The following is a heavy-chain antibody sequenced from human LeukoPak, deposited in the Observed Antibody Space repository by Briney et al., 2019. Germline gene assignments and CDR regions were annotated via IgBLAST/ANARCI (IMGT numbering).Heavy chain of an antibody. Sequence: AETLSLTCTASGGSISNSFLSWIRQPPGKGLEWIAYIYYTGNTKYNPSLKSRVTISVDTSKNQFSLRLSSVTAADTAVYYCARDSGSSPTFDYWGQGTLVTVS. CDR2: IYYTGNT. V-gene: IGHV4-59*01. J-gene: IGHJ4*02. D-gene: IGHD1-26*01. CDR3: ARDSGSSPTFDY. CDR1: GGSISNSF.